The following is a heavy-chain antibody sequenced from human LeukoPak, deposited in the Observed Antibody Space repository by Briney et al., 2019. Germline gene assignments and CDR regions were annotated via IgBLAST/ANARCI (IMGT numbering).Heavy chain of an antibody. Sequence: ASVKVSCKASGYTFTDYYIHWVRQAPGQGLEWMGWINPNSGGTNYAQKFQGRVTMTRDTSISTAHMELSRLRSDDTAVYYCARVLPRIAAAGQGYFQHWGQGTLVTVSS. J-gene: IGHJ1*01. D-gene: IGHD6-13*01. CDR3: ARVLPRIAAAGQGYFQH. CDR2: INPNSGGT. V-gene: IGHV1-2*02. CDR1: GYTFTDYY.